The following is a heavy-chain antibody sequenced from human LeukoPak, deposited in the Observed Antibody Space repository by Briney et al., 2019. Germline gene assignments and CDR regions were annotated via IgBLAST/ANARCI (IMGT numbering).Heavy chain of an antibody. J-gene: IGHJ4*02. D-gene: IGHD3-10*01. CDR2: IIPIFGTA. CDR3: ARGDGSGSYYPADY. Sequence: ASVKVSCKASGGTFRSYAISWVRQAPGQGLEWMGGIIPIFGTANYAQKFQGRVTITADESTSTAYMELSSLRSEDTAVYYCARGDGSGSYYPADYWGQGTLVTVSS. V-gene: IGHV1-69*13. CDR1: GGTFRSYA.